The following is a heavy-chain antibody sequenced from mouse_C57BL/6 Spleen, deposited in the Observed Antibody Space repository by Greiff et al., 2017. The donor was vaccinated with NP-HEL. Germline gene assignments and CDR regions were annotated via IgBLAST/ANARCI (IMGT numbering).Heavy chain of an antibody. CDR2: IDPETGGT. CDR3: TWRGMVRTGYFDV. D-gene: IGHD2-2*01. CDR1: GYTFTDYE. Sequence: QVQLQQSGAELVRPGASVTLSCKASGYTFTDYEMHWVKQTPVHGLEWIGAIDPETGGTAYNQKFKGKAILTADKSSSPAYMELRSLTCEDSAVYYGTWRGMVRTGYFDVWGKGTTVTVSS. J-gene: IGHJ1*03. V-gene: IGHV1-15*01.